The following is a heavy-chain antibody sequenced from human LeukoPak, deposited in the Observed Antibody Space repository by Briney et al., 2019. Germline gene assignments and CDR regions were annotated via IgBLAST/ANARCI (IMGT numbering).Heavy chain of an antibody. CDR3: ARATPYYDILTGYNGYYYMDV. CDR2: IIPIFGTA. D-gene: IGHD3-9*01. J-gene: IGHJ6*03. V-gene: IGHV1-69*05. CDR1: GRTFSSYA. Sequence: GASVKVSCKAPGRTFSSYAISWVRQAPGQGLEWMGRIIPIFGTANYAQKFQGRVTITTDESTSTAYMELSSLRSEDTAVYYCARATPYYDILTGYNGYYYMDVWGKGTTVTVSS.